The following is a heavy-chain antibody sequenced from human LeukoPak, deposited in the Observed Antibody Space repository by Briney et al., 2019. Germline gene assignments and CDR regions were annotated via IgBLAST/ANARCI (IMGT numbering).Heavy chain of an antibody. Sequence: GGSLRLSCAASGFTFSSYGMHWVRQAPGKGLEWVAVIWYDGSNKYYADSVKGRFTISRDNSKNTLYLQMNSLRAEDTAVYYCARDRPGMRAGKPTDYWGQGTLVTVSS. CDR3: ARDRPGMRAGKPTDY. J-gene: IGHJ4*02. CDR2: IWYDGSNK. V-gene: IGHV3-33*01. CDR1: GFTFSSYG. D-gene: IGHD1-1*01.